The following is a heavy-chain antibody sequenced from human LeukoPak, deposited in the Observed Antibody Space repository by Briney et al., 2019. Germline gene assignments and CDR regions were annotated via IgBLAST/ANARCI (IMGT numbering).Heavy chain of an antibody. CDR3: VRSHYFAGSGYYYDY. CDR1: GFTFSSYW. Sequence: GGSLRLSCAASGFTFSSYWMHWVRQAPGKGPVWVSRINPDGSNTNYADSVKGRFTISRDNAKNTVDLQMISLRDEDTAVYYCVRSHYFAGSGYYYDYWGQGTLVPVSS. V-gene: IGHV3-74*01. D-gene: IGHD3-22*01. J-gene: IGHJ4*02. CDR2: INPDGSNT.